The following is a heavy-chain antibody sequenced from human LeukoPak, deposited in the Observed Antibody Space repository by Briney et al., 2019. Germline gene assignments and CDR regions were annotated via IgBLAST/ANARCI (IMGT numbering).Heavy chain of an antibody. CDR3: GGTSWRYCSGGSCYSGGYFDY. CDR2: IYYSGST. Sequence: PSETLSLTCTVSGGSISSSSYYWGWIRQPPGKGLEWIGSIYYSGSTYYNPSLKSRVTISVDTSKNQFSLKLSSVTAADTAVYYCGGTSWRYCSGGSCYSGGYFDYWGQGTLVTVSS. J-gene: IGHJ4*02. D-gene: IGHD2-15*01. CDR1: GGSISSSSYY. V-gene: IGHV4-39*01.